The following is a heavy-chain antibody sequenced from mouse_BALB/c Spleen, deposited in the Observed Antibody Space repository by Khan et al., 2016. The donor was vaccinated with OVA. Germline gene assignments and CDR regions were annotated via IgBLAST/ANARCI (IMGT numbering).Heavy chain of an antibody. V-gene: IGHV5-17*02. D-gene: IGHD1-1*01. Sequence: EVELVESGGGLVQPAGSRKLSCAASGFTFSSFGMHWVRQAPEKGLEWVAYISSGSSTIYYADTVKGRFTISRDNPKNTLFLQMTSLRSEDTAMYYCARFRLYYGYLDYWGQGTTLTVSS. CDR3: ARFRLYYGYLDY. J-gene: IGHJ2*01. CDR1: GFTFSSFG. CDR2: ISSGSSTI.